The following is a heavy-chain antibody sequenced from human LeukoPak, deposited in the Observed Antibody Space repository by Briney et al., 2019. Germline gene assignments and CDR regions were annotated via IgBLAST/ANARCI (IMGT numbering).Heavy chain of an antibody. J-gene: IGHJ4*02. Sequence: SVKVSCKASGYTFTGYYLHWVRQAPGQGLEWMGWINPNSGGTKYAQKFQGRVTMTRDMSISTAYMELRSLRSDDTAVYYCARDRGLGYCSGGSCFMPTQGSDYWGQGTLVTVSS. V-gene: IGHV1-2*02. D-gene: IGHD2-15*01. CDR2: INPNSGGT. CDR1: GYTFTGYY. CDR3: ARDRGLGYCSGGSCFMPTQGSDY.